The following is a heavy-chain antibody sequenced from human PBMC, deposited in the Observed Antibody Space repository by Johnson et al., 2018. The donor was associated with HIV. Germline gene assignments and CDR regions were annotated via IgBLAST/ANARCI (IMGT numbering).Heavy chain of an antibody. CDR3: ARDVIVLVVYAKVGAFDI. D-gene: IGHD2-8*02. CDR2: IYSGGNT. Sequence: VQLVESGGGLIQPGGSLRLSCAASGFTVSSNYMSWVRQAPGKGLEWVSSIYSGGNTYHADSVMGRFTISRDNAKNDLDLQMNSLRAEDTALYYCARDVIVLVVYAKVGAFDIWGQGTMVTVSS. J-gene: IGHJ3*02. CDR1: GFTVSSNY. V-gene: IGHV3-53*01.